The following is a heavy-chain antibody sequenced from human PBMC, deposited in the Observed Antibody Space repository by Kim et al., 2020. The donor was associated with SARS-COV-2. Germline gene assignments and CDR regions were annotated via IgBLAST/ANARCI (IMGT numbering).Heavy chain of an antibody. CDR1: GGSFSGYY. V-gene: IGHV4-34*01. D-gene: IGHD3-3*01. CDR3: ARRRVGHDFWSGYSAGFDP. Sequence: SETLSLTCAVYGGSFSGYYWSWIRQPPGKGLEWIVEINHSGSTNYNPSLKSRVTISVDTSKNQFSLKLSSVTAADTAVYYCARRRVGHDFWSGYSAGFDPWGQGTLVTVSS. J-gene: IGHJ5*02. CDR2: INHSGST.